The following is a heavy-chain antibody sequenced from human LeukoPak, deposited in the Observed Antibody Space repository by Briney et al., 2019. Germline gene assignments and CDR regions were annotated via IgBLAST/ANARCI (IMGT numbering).Heavy chain of an antibody. CDR2: IFYSGST. D-gene: IGHD3-10*01. CDR1: GGSIRSYY. Sequence: SETLSLTCTVSGGSIRSYYWSWIRQPPGKGLEWIGCIFYSGSTDYNPSLKSRVTISVDTSKNQFSLKLSSVTAADTAVYYCARISGMVRGAIIPFDYWGQGTLVTVSS. V-gene: IGHV4-59*08. CDR3: ARISGMVRGAIIPFDY. J-gene: IGHJ4*02.